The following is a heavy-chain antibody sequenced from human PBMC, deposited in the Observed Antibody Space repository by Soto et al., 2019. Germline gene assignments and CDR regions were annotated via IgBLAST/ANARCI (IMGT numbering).Heavy chain of an antibody. CDR3: ARNMDYYYGRGSGNEHGV. V-gene: IGHV1-2*02. D-gene: IGHD3-10*02. J-gene: IGHJ6*02. Sequence: QVRLVQSGAEVKEPGDSVRVSCEASGYTFTAYHIHWVRQAPGQGLEWMGWINPKFGDTGYAQDFQGRFSMTSDMSISTVYMELSRLTSDDTAIYYCARNMDYYYGRGSGNEHGVWGQGTTVTVFS. CDR2: INPKFGDT. CDR1: GYTFTAYH.